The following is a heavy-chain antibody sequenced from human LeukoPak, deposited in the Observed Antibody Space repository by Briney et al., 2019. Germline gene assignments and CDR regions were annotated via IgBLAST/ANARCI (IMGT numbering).Heavy chain of an antibody. D-gene: IGHD5-12*01. V-gene: IGHV3-23*01. CDR1: GFNFRGSA. Sequence: GGSLRLSCAVSGFNFRGSAMSWVRQAPRKGLEWVSLISGSGGSTHYADSVKGRFTISRDNSKNTMYLQMDSLKADDTAIYYCVRVIHSGNYAAPYCDYWGQGTLVTVSS. CDR2: ISGSGGST. J-gene: IGHJ4*02. CDR3: VRVIHSGNYAAPYCDY.